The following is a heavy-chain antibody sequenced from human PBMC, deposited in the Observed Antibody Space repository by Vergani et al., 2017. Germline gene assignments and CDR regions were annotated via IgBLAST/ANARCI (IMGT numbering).Heavy chain of an antibody. CDR2: IYANGNT. V-gene: IGHV4-4*07. Sequence: QVQLQESCPGLVKPSETLSLTCSVSGGSINNYFWTWIRQSAGTGLEWIGRIYANGNTNYNPSLESRVTMSVDTSKNQFSLKLTSVTAADTAVYFCAGEKGDLRGDAFDIWGQGTMVSVSS. D-gene: IGHD3-16*01. CDR3: AGEKGDLRGDAFDI. CDR1: GGSINNYF. J-gene: IGHJ3*02.